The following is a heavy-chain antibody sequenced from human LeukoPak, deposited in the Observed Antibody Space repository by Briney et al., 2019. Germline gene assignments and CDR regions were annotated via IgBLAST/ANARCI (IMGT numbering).Heavy chain of an antibody. D-gene: IGHD5-18*01. J-gene: IGHJ4*02. V-gene: IGHV4-61*08. CDR3: ARGGYSYFPY. CDR2: IYYSGST. Sequence: PSETLSLTCAVYGGSFSSNEYYWVWIRQPPGKGLEWIGYIYYSGSTNYNPSLKSRVTISVDTSKNQFSLKLSSVTAAHTAVYYCARGGYSYFPYWGQGSLVTVSS. CDR1: GGSFSSNEYY.